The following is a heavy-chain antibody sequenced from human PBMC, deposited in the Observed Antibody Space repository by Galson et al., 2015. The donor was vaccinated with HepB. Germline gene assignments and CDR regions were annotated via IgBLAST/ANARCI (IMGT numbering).Heavy chain of an antibody. CDR1: GFSLTAYW. Sequence: QSGAEVKKPGESLKISCKGSGFSLTAYWIGWVRQMPGKGLEWMGLISPVDSHTTYSPSFQGQVTISVDKSISTAYLQWSSLKASDTAMYYCAKTSMSHYYFDYWGQGTLVTVSS. D-gene: IGHD5-18*01. V-gene: IGHV5-51*01. CDR3: AKTSMSHYYFDY. J-gene: IGHJ4*02. CDR2: ISPVDSHT.